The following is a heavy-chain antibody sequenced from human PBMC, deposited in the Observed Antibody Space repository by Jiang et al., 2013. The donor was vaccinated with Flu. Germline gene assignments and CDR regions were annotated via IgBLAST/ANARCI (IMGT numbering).Heavy chain of an antibody. Sequence: EWMGIIYPGDSDTRYSPPSQGQVTISADKSISTAYLQWSSLKASDTAMYYCARAPSLEYQLPDNWFDPWGQGTLVTVSS. D-gene: IGHD2-2*01. V-gene: IGHV5-51*01. CDR2: IYPGDSDT. CDR3: ARAPSLEYQLPDNWFDP. J-gene: IGHJ5*02.